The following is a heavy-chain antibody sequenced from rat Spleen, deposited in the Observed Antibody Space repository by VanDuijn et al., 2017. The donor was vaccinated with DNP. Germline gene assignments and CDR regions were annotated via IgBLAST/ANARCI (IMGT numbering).Heavy chain of an antibody. CDR1: GFTFTNYG. V-gene: IGHV5S14*01. CDR3: TTGQLLDY. Sequence: EVQLVESGGGLVQPGRSLKLSCAASGFTFTNYGMAWVRQTPTKGLEWVASISTDDYNTYYRDSVKGRFTISRDNAKNTQYLQMDSLRSEETATYYCTTGQLLDYWGQGVMVTVSS. D-gene: IGHD1-10*01. J-gene: IGHJ2*01. CDR2: ISTDDYNT.